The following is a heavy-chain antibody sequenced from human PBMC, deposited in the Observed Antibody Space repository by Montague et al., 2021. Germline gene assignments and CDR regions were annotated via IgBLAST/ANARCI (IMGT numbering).Heavy chain of an antibody. V-gene: IGHV3-11*01. CDR3: ARFRRGADY. Sequence: LRLSCAASGFTFSAYYMSWIRQAPGKGLEWVSYNNPSGSTIYYADSVKGRFTISRDNAKNSLYLQMNGLRAVGTAEYYCARFRRGADYWGQGTLVTVSS. J-gene: IGHJ4*02. CDR1: GFTFSAYY. D-gene: IGHD4/OR15-4a*01. CDR2: NNPSGSTI.